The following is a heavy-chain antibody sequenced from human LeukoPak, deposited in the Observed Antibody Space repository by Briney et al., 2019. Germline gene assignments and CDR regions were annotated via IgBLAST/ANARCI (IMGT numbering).Heavy chain of an antibody. CDR3: ARGIESYGDYGY. CDR2: MYNSGST. D-gene: IGHD4-17*01. V-gene: IGHV4-59*01. CDR1: GGSISGSY. Sequence: PSETLSLTCTVSGGSISGSYWSWLRQPPGKGLEWIAYMYNSGSTNYNPSLKSRVTISIDTSKNQFSLKLSSLTAADTAIYYCARGIESYGDYGYWGQGILVTVSS. J-gene: IGHJ4*02.